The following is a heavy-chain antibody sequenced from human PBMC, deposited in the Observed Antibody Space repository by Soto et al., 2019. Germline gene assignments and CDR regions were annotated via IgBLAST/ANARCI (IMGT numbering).Heavy chain of an antibody. CDR2: IYTSGST. CDR3: ARESSPSSGYYDYVWGSYRHLDY. CDR1: GGSLSSYY. Sequence: QVQLQESGPGLVKPSETLSLTCTVSGGSLSSYYWSWIRQPAGKGLEWIGRIYTSGSTNYNPSLQSRVTMAVDTSKNQFSLKLSSVTAADTAVYYCARESSPSSGYYDYVWGSYRHLDYWGQGTLVTVSS. J-gene: IGHJ4*02. V-gene: IGHV4-4*07. D-gene: IGHD3-16*02.